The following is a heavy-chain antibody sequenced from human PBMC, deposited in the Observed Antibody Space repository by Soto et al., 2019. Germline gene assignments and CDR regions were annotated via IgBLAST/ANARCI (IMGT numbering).Heavy chain of an antibody. D-gene: IGHD1-26*01. CDR1: GGSTSSYY. V-gene: IGHV4-59*01. J-gene: IGHJ4*02. Sequence: SETLSLTCFVSGGSTSSYYWSWIRQPPGKGLEWIGYIYYSGSPNYNPSLKSRVTISVDTSKNQFSLRLSSVTAADTAVYYCARYSGTLQFDYWGQGTLVTVSS. CDR2: IYYSGSP. CDR3: ARYSGTLQFDY.